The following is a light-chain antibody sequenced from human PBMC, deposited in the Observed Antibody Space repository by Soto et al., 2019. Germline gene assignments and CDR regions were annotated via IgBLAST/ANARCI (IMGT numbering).Light chain of an antibody. CDR1: QSISSY. Sequence: DIQMTQSPSYLAASVGDRVTLTSRASQSISSYLNWYQQKPGKAPKLLIYAASSLQSGVPSRFSGSGSGTDFTLTITGLQLEDFATYYCKKDYSTLATFGKGTRLEIK. V-gene: IGKV1-39*01. CDR2: AAS. CDR3: KKDYSTLAT. J-gene: IGKJ5*01.